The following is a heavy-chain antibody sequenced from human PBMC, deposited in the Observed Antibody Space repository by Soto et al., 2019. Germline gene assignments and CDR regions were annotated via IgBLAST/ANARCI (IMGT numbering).Heavy chain of an antibody. D-gene: IGHD1-1*01. V-gene: IGHV3-30-3*01. J-gene: IGHJ6*02. CDR1: GFTFDTYG. Sequence: QVHLVESGGGVVQPGKSLRLSCGASGFTFDTYGIHWVRQAPGKGLQWVALISYEGSNTYYADSVRGRFTISRDNSKNALYLQMNTLRPEDTCVYSSARLTPGNNLYYFSGLDFWGQGTSVTVSS. CDR2: ISYEGSNT. CDR3: ARLTPGNNLYYFSGLDF.